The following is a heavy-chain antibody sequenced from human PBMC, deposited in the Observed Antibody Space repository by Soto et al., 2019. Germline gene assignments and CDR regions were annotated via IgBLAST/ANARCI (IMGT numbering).Heavy chain of an antibody. CDR2: IYYSGST. D-gene: IGHD4-4*01. V-gene: IGHV4-59*08. Sequence: SETLSLTCTVSGGSISSYYWSWIRQPPGKGLEWIGYIYYSGSTNYNPSLKSRVTISVDTSKNQFSLKVSSATAADTAVYYCARHSNRNYGLYYFDYWGLGALVTVSS. J-gene: IGHJ4*02. CDR3: ARHSNRNYGLYYFDY. CDR1: GGSISSYY.